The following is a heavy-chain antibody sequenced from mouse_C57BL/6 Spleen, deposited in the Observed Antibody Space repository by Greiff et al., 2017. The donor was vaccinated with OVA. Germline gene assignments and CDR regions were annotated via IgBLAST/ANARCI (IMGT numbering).Heavy chain of an antibody. D-gene: IGHD2-4*01. V-gene: IGHV1-15*01. Sequence: VQLQQSGAELVRPGASVTLSCKASGYTFTDYEMHWVKQTPVHGLEWIGAIDPETGGTAYNPKFKGKAILTADKSSSTAYMELRSLTSEDSAVEYCTRRKDYGGRFAYWGQGTLVTVSA. CDR2: IDPETGGT. J-gene: IGHJ3*01. CDR1: GYTFTDYE. CDR3: TRRKDYGGRFAY.